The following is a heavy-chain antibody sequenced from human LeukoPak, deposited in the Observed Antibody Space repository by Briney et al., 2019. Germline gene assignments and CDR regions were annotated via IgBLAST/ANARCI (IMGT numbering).Heavy chain of an antibody. CDR2: INHSGST. J-gene: IGHJ4*02. D-gene: IGHD3-22*01. CDR3: APLPPYYDIN. Sequence: SETLSLTCAVYGGSFSGYYWSWIRQPPGKGLEWIGEINHSGSTNYNPSLKSRVTISVDTSKNQFSLKLSSVTAADTAVYYCAPLPPYYDINWGQGTLVTVSS. V-gene: IGHV4-34*01. CDR1: GGSFSGYY.